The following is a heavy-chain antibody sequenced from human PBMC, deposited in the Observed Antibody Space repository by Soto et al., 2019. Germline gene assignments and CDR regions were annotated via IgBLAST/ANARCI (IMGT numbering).Heavy chain of an antibody. D-gene: IGHD2-21*02. Sequence: GESLKISCKGSGYTFTRNWIGWVRQMPGKGLEWMGIIFPIDSDTRYSPSSQGQVTISADNSISTAYLQWSSLKASGTAMYYCARLRLGYCGGDCFDAEYFQHWGQGTLVTVSS. CDR3: ARLRLGYCGGDCFDAEYFQH. J-gene: IGHJ1*01. V-gene: IGHV5-51*01. CDR2: IFPIDSDT. CDR1: GYTFTRNW.